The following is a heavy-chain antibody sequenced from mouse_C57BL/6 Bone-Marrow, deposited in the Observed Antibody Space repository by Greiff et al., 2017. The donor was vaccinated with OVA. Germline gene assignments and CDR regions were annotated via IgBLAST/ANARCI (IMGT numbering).Heavy chain of an antibody. V-gene: IGHV5-4*03. CDR1: GFTFSSYA. CDR3: ARGRAHDGYYDFDV. CDR2: ISDGGSYT. D-gene: IGHD2-3*01. Sequence: EVKVVESGGGLVKPGGSLKLSCAASGFTFSSYAMSWVRQTPEKRLEWVATISDGGSYTYYPDNVKGRFTISRDNAKNNLYLQMSHLKSEDTAMYYCARGRAHDGYYDFDVWGTGTTVTVSS. J-gene: IGHJ1*03.